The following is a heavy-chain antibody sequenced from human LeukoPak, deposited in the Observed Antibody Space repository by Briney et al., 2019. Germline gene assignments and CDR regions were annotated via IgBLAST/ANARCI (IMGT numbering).Heavy chain of an antibody. CDR3: ASLGDYYDSSGYYY. J-gene: IGHJ4*02. CDR2: IYSGGST. CDR1: GFTVSSNY. V-gene: IGHV3-53*01. Sequence: GSLRLSCAASGFTVSSNYMSWVRQAPGKGLEWVSVIYSGGSTYYADSVKGRFTISRDNSKNTLYLQMNSLRAEDTAVYYCASLGDYYDSSGYYYWGQGTLVTVSS. D-gene: IGHD3-22*01.